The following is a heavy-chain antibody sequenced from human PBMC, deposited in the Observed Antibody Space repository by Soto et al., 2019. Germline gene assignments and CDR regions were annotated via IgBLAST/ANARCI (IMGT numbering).Heavy chain of an antibody. CDR1: GYTFTSYY. CDR2: INPSGGST. Sequence: QVQLVQSGAEVKKPGASVKVSCKASGYTFTSYYMHWVRQAPGQGLEWMGIINPSGGSTSYAQKFQGSTXXTXDXXPSTVYMELSSLRSEDTAVYYWARGTPLEMATIWYWGQGTLVTVSS. CDR3: ARGTPLEMATIWY. J-gene: IGHJ4*02. V-gene: IGHV1-46*01. D-gene: IGHD5-12*01.